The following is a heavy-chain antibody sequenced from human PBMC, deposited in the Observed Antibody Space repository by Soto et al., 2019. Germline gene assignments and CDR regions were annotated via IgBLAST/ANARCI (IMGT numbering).Heavy chain of an antibody. CDR1: GFTFSSYA. CDR3: ARDLGGYEFYYYYGMDV. CDR2: ISGSGGST. V-gene: IGHV3-23*01. J-gene: IGHJ6*02. D-gene: IGHD5-12*01. Sequence: GGSLRLSCAASGFTFSSYAMSWVRQAPGKGLEWVSAISGSGGSTYYADSVKGRFTISRDNSKNTLYLQMNSLRAEDTAVYYCARDLGGYEFYYYYGMDVWGQGTTVTVSS.